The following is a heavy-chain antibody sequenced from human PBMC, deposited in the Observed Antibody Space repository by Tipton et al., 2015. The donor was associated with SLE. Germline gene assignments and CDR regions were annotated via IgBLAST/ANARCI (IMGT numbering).Heavy chain of an antibody. D-gene: IGHD3-3*01. V-gene: IGHV1-2*02. CDR2: INPNSGDT. CDR1: GYTFTGYY. CDR3: AIFGVVSPHAFDI. Sequence: QLVQSGPEVKKPGASMKVSCKASGYTFTGYYMHWVRQAPGQGLEWMGWINPNSGDTNYAQKFQGRVTMTRDTSIRTAYMEVSRLRSDDTAVYYCAIFGVVSPHAFDIWGQGTLVTVSS. J-gene: IGHJ3*02.